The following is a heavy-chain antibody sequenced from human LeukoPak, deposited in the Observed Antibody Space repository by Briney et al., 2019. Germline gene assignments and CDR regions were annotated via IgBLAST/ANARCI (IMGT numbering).Heavy chain of an antibody. CDR2: ISLSGHT. CDR3: SRESGAFSPFGY. V-gene: IGHV4-4*02. D-gene: IGHD1-26*01. CDR1: GGSISRTNW. J-gene: IGHJ4*02. Sequence: SDTLSLTCDVSGGSISRTNWWSWVSPSPGQGLEWIGEISLSGHTNYNPSLQSRVTMSLDENKNQVSLDLASVTDADTAVYYCSRESGAFSPFGYWGQGTLVTVHS.